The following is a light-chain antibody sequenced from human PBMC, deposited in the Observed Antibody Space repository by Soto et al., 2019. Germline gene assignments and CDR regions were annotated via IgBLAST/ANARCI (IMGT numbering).Light chain of an antibody. CDR3: SSYTTRSSVV. J-gene: IGLJ2*01. Sequence: QSVLTQPASVSGSPGQSITISCTGTSGDIGAYDYVSWYQQHPGKAPKVMIRDVTHRPSGVSNRVSGSKSGNTASLTISGLQAEDEADYYCSSYTTRSSVVFGGGTKLTVL. CDR1: SGDIGAYDY. CDR2: DVT. V-gene: IGLV2-14*01.